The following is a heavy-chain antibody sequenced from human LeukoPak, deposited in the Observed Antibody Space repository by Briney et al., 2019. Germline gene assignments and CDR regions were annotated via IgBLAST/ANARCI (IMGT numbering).Heavy chain of an antibody. Sequence: ASVKVSCKTSGYTFSDYYIHWIRQAPGQGLEWVGWINPNSGDTDYAQKFQGRVTVTRDTSISTAYMELGRLRSEDTAVYYCARAHIVATISYFDYWGQGTLVTVSS. CDR2: INPNSGDT. CDR1: GYTFSDYY. CDR3: ARAHIVATISYFDY. D-gene: IGHD5-12*01. J-gene: IGHJ4*02. V-gene: IGHV1-2*02.